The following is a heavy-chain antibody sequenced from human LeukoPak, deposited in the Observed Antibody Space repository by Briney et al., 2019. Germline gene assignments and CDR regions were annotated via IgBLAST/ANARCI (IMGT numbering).Heavy chain of an antibody. D-gene: IGHD5-18*01. Sequence: SETLSLTCAVYGGSFSGYYWSWIRQPPGKGLEWIGEINHSGSTNYNPSLKSRVTISVDTSKNQFSLKLSSVTAADTAVYYCARGQAIQLWFYFGADRFDYWGQGTLVTVSS. CDR2: INHSGST. CDR1: GGSFSGYY. V-gene: IGHV4-34*01. CDR3: ARGQAIQLWFYFGADRFDY. J-gene: IGHJ4*02.